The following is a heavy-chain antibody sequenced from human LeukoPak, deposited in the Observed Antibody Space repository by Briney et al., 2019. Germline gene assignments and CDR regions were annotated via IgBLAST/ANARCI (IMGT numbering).Heavy chain of an antibody. V-gene: IGHV3-48*03. D-gene: IGHD1-7*01. CDR3: AKYQTGTWTSYDSSDI. J-gene: IGHJ3*02. CDR2: ISSSGSTI. CDR1: GFTFSSYE. Sequence: GGSLRLSCAASGFTFSSYEMDWVRQAPGKGLEWVSYISSSGSTIYYADSVKGRFTISRDNAKNSLYLQMNSLRVEDTAVYYCAKYQTGTWTSYDSSDIWGQGTLVTVSS.